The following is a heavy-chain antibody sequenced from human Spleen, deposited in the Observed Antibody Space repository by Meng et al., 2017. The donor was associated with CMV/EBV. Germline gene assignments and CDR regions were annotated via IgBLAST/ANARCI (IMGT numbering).Heavy chain of an antibody. CDR1: GGSISSYY. CDR2: IYYSGNT. V-gene: IGHV4-59*01. CDR3: ARDSSWYIY. J-gene: IGHJ4*02. Sequence: SETLSLTCSVSGGSISSYYWSWMRQPPGRGLEWIGYIYYSGNTNYNPSLKSRVTISTDRSKNQFSLKLNSVTAADTAVYYCARDSSWYIYWGQGTLVTVSS. D-gene: IGHD6-13*01.